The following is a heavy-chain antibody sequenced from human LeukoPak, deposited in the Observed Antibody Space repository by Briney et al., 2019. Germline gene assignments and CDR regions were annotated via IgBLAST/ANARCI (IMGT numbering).Heavy chain of an antibody. CDR2: IYTSVST. V-gene: IGHV4-4*07. CDR1: GGSISSYY. J-gene: IGHJ4*02. CDR3: ARVPWDSSGWPYFDY. Sequence: SETLSLTCTVSGGSISSYYWSWIRQPAGKGLEWIGRIYTSVSTNYNPSLKSRVTMSVDTSKHQFSLKLSSVTAADTAVYYCARVPWDSSGWPYFDYWGQGTLVTASS. D-gene: IGHD6-19*01.